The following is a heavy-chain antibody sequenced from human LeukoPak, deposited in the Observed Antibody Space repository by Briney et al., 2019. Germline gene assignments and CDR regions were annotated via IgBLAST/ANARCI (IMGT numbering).Heavy chain of an antibody. V-gene: IGHV3-21*01. J-gene: IGHJ6*02. Sequence: KPGGSLRLSCAASGFSFSSFEMNWVRQAPGKGLEWVSSISSGSSYTYYADSVKGRFTISRDNAKNSLYLQMNSLRAEDTAVYYCARDLEVAATPDYYYGMDVWGQGTTVTVSS. CDR1: GFSFSSFE. D-gene: IGHD2-15*01. CDR3: ARDLEVAATPDYYYGMDV. CDR2: ISSGSSYT.